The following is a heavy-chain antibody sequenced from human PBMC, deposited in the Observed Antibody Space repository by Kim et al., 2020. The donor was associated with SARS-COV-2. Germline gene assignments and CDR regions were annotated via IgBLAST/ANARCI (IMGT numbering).Heavy chain of an antibody. CDR2: MTTNTNYK. CDR1: GFTFMSYT. D-gene: IGHD4-17*01. CDR3: AKSGGDYFRNYFDS. V-gene: IGHV3-21*01. Sequence: GGSLRLSCTASGFTFMSYTMNWVRQAPGKGLEWVASMTTNTNYKYYGDSLKGRVTVSRDDTKNSLFLHMDSPRAEDTATYYCAKSGGDYFRNYFDSWGQGTLVTVSS. J-gene: IGHJ4*02.